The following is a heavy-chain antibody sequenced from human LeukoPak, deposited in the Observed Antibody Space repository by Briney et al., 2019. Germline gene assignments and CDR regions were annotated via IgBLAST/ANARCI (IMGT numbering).Heavy chain of an antibody. CDR1: GGSISSYY. Sequence: SETLSLTCTVSGGSISSYYWSWIRQPPGKGLEWIGYIYYSGSANYHPSLKSRVTISVDTSKNQFSLKLSSVTAADTAVYYCARLSWISRPGALLWFGELPAYYFDYWGQGTLVTVSS. V-gene: IGHV4-59*08. CDR2: IYYSGSA. D-gene: IGHD3-10*01. CDR3: ARLSWISRPGALLWFGELPAYYFDY. J-gene: IGHJ4*02.